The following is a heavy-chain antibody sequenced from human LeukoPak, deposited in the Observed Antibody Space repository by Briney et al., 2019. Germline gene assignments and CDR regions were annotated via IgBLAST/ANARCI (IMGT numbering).Heavy chain of an antibody. Sequence: RTSETLSLTCSVSGYSIRSGYHWAWIRLPPGKGLEWIGSTNYNDRPYYTPSLKSRVTISVDTSTNQFSLKMTSVTAADTAVYFCARSELNDYMIYWGQGRPVTVSS. CDR3: ARSELNDYMIY. CDR2: TNYNDRP. V-gene: IGHV4-38-2*02. CDR1: GYSIRSGYH. D-gene: IGHD4-11*01. J-gene: IGHJ4*02.